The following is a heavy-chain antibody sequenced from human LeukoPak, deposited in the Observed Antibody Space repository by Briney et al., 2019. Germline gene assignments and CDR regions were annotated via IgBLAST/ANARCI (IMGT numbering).Heavy chain of an antibody. CDR1: GFTFSSYS. D-gene: IGHD3-10*01. CDR3: ARDSADGSGFDP. Sequence: GGSLRLSCGASGFTFSSYSMNWVRQTPGKGLEWVSYISSGGSTIYYADSVKGRFTISRDNTKNSLYLQMNSLRAEDTAVYYCARDSADGSGFDPWGQGTLVTVSS. J-gene: IGHJ5*02. CDR2: ISSGGSTI. V-gene: IGHV3-48*04.